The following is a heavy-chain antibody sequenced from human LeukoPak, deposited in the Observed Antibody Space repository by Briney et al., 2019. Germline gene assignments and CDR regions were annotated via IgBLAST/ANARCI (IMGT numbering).Heavy chain of an antibody. CDR1: GYNFTPYW. Sequence: GESLKISCKASGYNFTPYWIGWVRQMPGKGLEWMEITFPGGSDTKYSPPFQGLVTMSADRSTSTAYLQWNSLKASDTAMYYCVRHFHPAETTGGYFDLLGRGTLVTVSS. CDR3: VRHFHPAETTGGYFDL. D-gene: IGHD4-17*01. CDR2: TFPGGSDT. J-gene: IGHJ2*01. V-gene: IGHV5-51*01.